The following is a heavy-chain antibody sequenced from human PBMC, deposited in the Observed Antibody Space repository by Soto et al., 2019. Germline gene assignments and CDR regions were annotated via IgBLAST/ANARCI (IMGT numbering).Heavy chain of an antibody. CDR2: IIPIFSSR. CDR3: ARGETYIGV. D-gene: IGHD2-15*01. V-gene: IGHV1-69*01. J-gene: IGHJ6*02. CDR1: RDTFNKYA. Sequence: QVQLVQSGAEVKKPGSSVKVSCKTSRDTFNKYAFNWVRQAPGQGLEWMGWIIPIFSSRNYAEKFQGRVTITADDSTSTAYMELRSLRFDDTAVYYCARGETYIGVWGQGTTVTVSS.